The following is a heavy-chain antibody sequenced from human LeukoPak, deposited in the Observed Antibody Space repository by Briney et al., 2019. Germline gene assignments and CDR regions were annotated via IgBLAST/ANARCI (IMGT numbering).Heavy chain of an antibody. CDR1: GGAFSSYA. V-gene: IGHV1-69*05. Sequence: GSSVKVSSKASGGAFSSYAISWVRPAPGQGLEWMGRIIPDFGTANYAQKCEGTVTITTNESTSTAYTELSSLRSEDTAVYYCARARDGYNSWNFDYGGQGTLVTVSS. CDR2: IIPDFGTA. D-gene: IGHD5-24*01. CDR3: ARARDGYNSWNFDY. J-gene: IGHJ4*02.